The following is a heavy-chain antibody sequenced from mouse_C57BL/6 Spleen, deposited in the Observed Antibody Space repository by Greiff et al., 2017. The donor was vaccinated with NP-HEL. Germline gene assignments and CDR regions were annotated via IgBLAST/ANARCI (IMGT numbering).Heavy chain of an antibody. D-gene: IGHD1-1*01. CDR2: IDPEDGDA. J-gene: IGHJ2*01. Sequence: VQLQQSGAELVRPGASVKLSCTASGFNIKDYYMHWVKQRPEQGLEWIGRIDPEDGDAAYAPKFQGKATMTADTSYNTAYLQLCILTSEDTAFYYCTSPRTVVAHFDYWGQGTTLTVSS. CDR3: TSPRTVVAHFDY. CDR1: GFNIKDYY. V-gene: IGHV14-1*01.